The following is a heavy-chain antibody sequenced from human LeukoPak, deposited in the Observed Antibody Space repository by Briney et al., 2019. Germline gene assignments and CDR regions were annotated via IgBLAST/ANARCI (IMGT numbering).Heavy chain of an antibody. CDR1: GGSFSGYY. V-gene: IGHV4-34*01. CDR2: INHSGST. D-gene: IGHD3-10*01. J-gene: IGHJ4*02. CDR3: ARHPELLWFGELLRQHFDY. Sequence: PSETLSLTCAVYGGSFSGYYWSWIRQPPGKGLEWIGEINHSGSTNYNPSLKSRVTISVDTSKNQFSLKLSSVTAADTAVYYCARHPELLWFGELLRQHFDYWGQGTLVTVSS.